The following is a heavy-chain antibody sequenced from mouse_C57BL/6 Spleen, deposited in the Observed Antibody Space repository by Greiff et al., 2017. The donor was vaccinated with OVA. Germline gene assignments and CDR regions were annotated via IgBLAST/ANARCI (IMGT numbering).Heavy chain of an antibody. Sequence: EVKLQQSGPELVKPGASVKISCKASGYTFTDYYMNWVKQSHGKSLEWIGDINPNNGGTSYNQKFKGKATLTVDKSSSTAYMELRSLTSEDSAVYYCARPNWDDYAMDYWGQGTSVTVSS. J-gene: IGHJ4*01. CDR2: INPNNGGT. V-gene: IGHV1-26*01. D-gene: IGHD4-1*01. CDR3: ARPNWDDYAMDY. CDR1: GYTFTDYY.